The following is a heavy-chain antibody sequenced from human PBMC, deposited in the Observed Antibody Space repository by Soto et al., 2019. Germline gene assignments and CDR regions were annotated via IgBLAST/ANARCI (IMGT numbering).Heavy chain of an antibody. CDR3: AFRTYYYYGMDV. V-gene: IGHV4-34*01. J-gene: IGHJ6*02. CDR1: GGSLSGYY. Sequence: ETLSLTCAVSGGSLSGYYWSWIRQPPGKGLEWIGEINHSGSTNYNPSLKSRVTISVDTSKNQFSLKLSSVTAADTAVYYCAFRTYYYYGMDVWGQGTTVTVSS. CDR2: INHSGST.